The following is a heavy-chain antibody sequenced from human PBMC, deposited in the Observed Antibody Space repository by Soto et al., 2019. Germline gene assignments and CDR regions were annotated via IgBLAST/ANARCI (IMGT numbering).Heavy chain of an antibody. V-gene: IGHV4-30-4*01. CDR3: ARAAPTYYDFWSGQGRGGMDV. CDR2: IYYSGST. J-gene: IGHJ6*02. Sequence: SETLSLTCTVSGGSISSGDYYWSWIRQPPGKGLEWIGYIYYSGSTYYNPSLKSRVTISVDTSKNQLSLKLSSVTAADTAVYYCARAAPTYYDFWSGQGRGGMDVWGQGTTVTVSS. CDR1: GGSISSGDYY. D-gene: IGHD3-3*01.